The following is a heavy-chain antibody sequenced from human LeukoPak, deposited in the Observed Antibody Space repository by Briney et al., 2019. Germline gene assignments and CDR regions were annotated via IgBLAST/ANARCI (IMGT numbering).Heavy chain of an antibody. CDR1: GFTFTTYW. J-gene: IGHJ4*02. D-gene: IGHD3-10*01. CDR3: AKVAKYYYGSETYYFFEH. V-gene: IGHV3-7*01. Sequence: GGSLRLSCAASGFTFTTYWMSWVRQAPGKGLEWVANIKQDGTEKYYVDSVKGRFTISRDNAKNSLYLQMNSLRVEDTAVYYCAKVAKYYYGSETYYFFEHWGQGTPVTAPS. CDR2: IKQDGTEK.